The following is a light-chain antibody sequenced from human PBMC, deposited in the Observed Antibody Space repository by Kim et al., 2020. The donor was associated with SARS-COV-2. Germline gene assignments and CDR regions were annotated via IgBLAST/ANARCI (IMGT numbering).Light chain of an antibody. CDR1: QSISSW. Sequence: DIQMTQSPSTLSPSVGDRVTITCRASQSISSWLAWYQKKPGKAPKVLIYKASGLESGVPSRFSGSGSGTEFTLTISSLQPDDFATYYCQQYNSYSLTFGQGTKVDIK. CDR2: KAS. J-gene: IGKJ1*01. CDR3: QQYNSYSLT. V-gene: IGKV1-5*03.